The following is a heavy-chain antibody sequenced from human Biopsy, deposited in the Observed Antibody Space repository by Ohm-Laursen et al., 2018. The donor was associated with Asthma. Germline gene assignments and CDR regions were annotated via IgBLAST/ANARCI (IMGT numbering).Heavy chain of an antibody. D-gene: IGHD3-9*01. CDR1: GYTFIHFA. Sequence: ASVKVSCKASGYTFIHFAIHWVCQAPGQRLEWMGWINAGDGNTKYSQKFQGRVTITRDTSASTAYVDLRSLRSEDTAMYYCARTYYDFLTGQVNDAFALWGQGTMVTVSS. CDR3: ARTYYDFLTGQVNDAFAL. CDR2: INAGDGNT. V-gene: IGHV1-3*01. J-gene: IGHJ3*01.